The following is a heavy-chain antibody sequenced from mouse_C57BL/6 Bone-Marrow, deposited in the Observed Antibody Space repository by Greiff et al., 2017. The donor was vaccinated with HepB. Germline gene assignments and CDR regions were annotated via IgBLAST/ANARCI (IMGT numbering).Heavy chain of an antibody. V-gene: IGHV14-4*01. CDR2: IDPENGDT. J-gene: IGHJ4*01. CDR3: TVYGRGAMDY. CDR1: GFNIKDDY. D-gene: IGHD1-1*01. Sequence: VQLQQSGAELVRPGASVKLSCTASGFNIKDDYMHWVKQRPEQGLEWIGWIDPENGDTEYASKFQGKATITADTSSNTAYLQLSSLTSEDTAVYYFTVYGRGAMDYWGQGTSVTVSS.